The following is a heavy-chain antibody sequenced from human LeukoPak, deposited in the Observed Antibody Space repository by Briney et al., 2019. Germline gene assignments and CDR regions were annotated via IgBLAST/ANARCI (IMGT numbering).Heavy chain of an antibody. J-gene: IGHJ4*02. CDR2: ILYSGST. D-gene: IGHD6-13*01. V-gene: IGHV4-59*01. CDR1: GGSISTSY. Sequence: SETLSLTCTVSGGSISTSYWNWVWQPPGKGLEWIGYILYSGSTNYNPSLESRVTISVDTSKNQFSLKLTSVTAADTAVYYCARTRSSTWHLLDYWGQGTLVAVSS. CDR3: ARTRSSTWHLLDY.